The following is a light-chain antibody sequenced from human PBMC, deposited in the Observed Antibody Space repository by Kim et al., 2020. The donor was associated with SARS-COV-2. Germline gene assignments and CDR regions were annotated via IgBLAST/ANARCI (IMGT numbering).Light chain of an antibody. CDR2: WAS. V-gene: IGKV4-1*01. CDR3: QQYSSTPLT. J-gene: IGKJ1*01. Sequence: DIVMTQSPDSLAVSLGERATINCKSSQSVLYSYNNKNSLAWYQQKPGQSPKLLIYWASTRESGVPDRFSGSGSGTDFTLTISSLQAEDVTVYYCQQYSSTPLTFGQGTKVDIK. CDR1: QSVLYSYNNKNS.